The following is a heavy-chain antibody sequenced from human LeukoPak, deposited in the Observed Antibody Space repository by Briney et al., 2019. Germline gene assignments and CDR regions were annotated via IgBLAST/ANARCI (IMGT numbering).Heavy chain of an antibody. CDR1: GYSFTSCA. Sequence: ASVKVSCKASGYSFTSCAIHWVRQAPGQGLEWMGWIKPGNGVTKYSQGFQGRVTITTDTAASTAYMELSSLRSDDTAVYYCATGGRLLVHDYWGQGTLVTVSS. V-gene: IGHV1-3*01. CDR3: ATGGRLLVHDY. J-gene: IGHJ4*02. CDR2: IKPGNGVT. D-gene: IGHD2-8*02.